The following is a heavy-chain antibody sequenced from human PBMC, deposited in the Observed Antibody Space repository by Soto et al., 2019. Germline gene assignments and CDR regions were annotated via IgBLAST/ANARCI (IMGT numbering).Heavy chain of an antibody. CDR2: INPNSGYT. V-gene: IGHV1-2*02. Sequence: GASVKVSCKASGYTFTGYYVHWVRQAPGQGLEWMGWINPNSGYTYLAQRFQGRVTMNRDTSIGTAYMELRGLTSDDTAEYYCAKGGAIVAAGTRVYLYNAMDVWGQGTTVTVSS. CDR1: GYTFTGYY. D-gene: IGHD1-26*01. J-gene: IGHJ6*02. CDR3: AKGGAIVAAGTRVYLYNAMDV.